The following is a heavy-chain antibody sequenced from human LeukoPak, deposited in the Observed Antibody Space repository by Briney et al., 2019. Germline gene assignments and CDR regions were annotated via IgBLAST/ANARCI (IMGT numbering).Heavy chain of an antibody. Sequence: PSETLSLTCAVSGGSISNYYWGWIRQPPGKGLEWIGSIYNSGNTYYNPSLKSRVTISVDTSKNQFSLKLSSVTAADTAVYYCARERYYYDSSSEGNYWGQGTLVTVSS. CDR3: ARERYYYDSSSEGNY. CDR1: GGSISNYY. D-gene: IGHD3-22*01. CDR2: IYNSGNT. V-gene: IGHV4-39*01. J-gene: IGHJ4*02.